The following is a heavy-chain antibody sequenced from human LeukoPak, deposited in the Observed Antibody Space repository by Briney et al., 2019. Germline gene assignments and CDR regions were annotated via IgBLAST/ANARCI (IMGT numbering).Heavy chain of an antibody. CDR2: INPNSGGT. CDR3: AGPWGGGGGYDILTGYY. V-gene: IGHV1-2*02. Sequence: GASVKVSCKASGYTFTGYYMHWVRQAPGQGLEWMGWINPNSGGTNYAQKFQGRVTMTRDTSISTAYMELSRLSSDDTAVYYCAGPWGGGGGYDILTGYYWGQGTLVTVSS. D-gene: IGHD3-9*01. CDR1: GYTFTGYY. J-gene: IGHJ4*02.